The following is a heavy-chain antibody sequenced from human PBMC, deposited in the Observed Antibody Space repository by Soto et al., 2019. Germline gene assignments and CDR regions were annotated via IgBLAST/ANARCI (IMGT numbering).Heavy chain of an antibody. CDR1: GGSFSGYI. J-gene: IGHJ6*02. V-gene: IGHV4-34*01. CDR3: ARLHGYCISSSCHGHYAMDV. Sequence: ETLSLTCDVYGGSFSGYIWTWIRQTPGKGLQWIGQINHSGSANYNPSLKSRVTISVHTSNSQFSLELSSVTAADTAVYYCARLHGYCISSSCHGHYAMDVWGQGTTVTVSS. CDR2: INHSGSA. D-gene: IGHD2-2*01.